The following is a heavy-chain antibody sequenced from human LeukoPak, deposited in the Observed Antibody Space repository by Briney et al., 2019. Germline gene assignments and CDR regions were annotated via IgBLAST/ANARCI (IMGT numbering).Heavy chain of an antibody. CDR1: GYTFTSYG. V-gene: IGHV1-46*01. D-gene: IGHD1-7*01. CDR2: INPSGGST. Sequence: ASVKVSCKASGYTFTSYGISWVRQAPGQGLEWMGIINPSGGSTSYAQKFQGRVTMTRDTSTSTVYMELSSLRSEDTAVYYCARVGATLELRIFDSWGQGTLVTVSS. CDR3: ARVGATLELRIFDS. J-gene: IGHJ5*01.